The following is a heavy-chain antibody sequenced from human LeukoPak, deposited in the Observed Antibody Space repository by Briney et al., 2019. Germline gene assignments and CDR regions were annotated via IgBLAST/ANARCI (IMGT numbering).Heavy chain of an antibody. CDR1: GFTFSSYS. Sequence: PGGSLRLSCAASGFTFSSYSMNWVRQAPGKGLEWVSSISSSSSYIYYADSVKGRFTISRDNAKNSLYLQMNSLRAEDTAVYYCARDLGPIVGAPNDYWGQGTLVTVSS. CDR3: ARDLGPIVGAPNDY. D-gene: IGHD1-26*01. CDR2: ISSSSSYI. V-gene: IGHV3-21*01. J-gene: IGHJ4*02.